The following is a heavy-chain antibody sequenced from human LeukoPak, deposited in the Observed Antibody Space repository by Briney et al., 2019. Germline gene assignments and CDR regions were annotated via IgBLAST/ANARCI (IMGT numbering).Heavy chain of an antibody. CDR1: GFTFNNYA. CDR2: ISYDGSNK. V-gene: IGHV3-30-3*01. J-gene: IGHJ3*02. CDR3: ARDPQYHAFDI. D-gene: IGHD4-11*01. Sequence: GGSLRLSCAASGFTFNNYAMLRVRQAPGKGLEWVAVISYDGSNKFYADSVMGRFTISRDNSENTLYLQMNSLRAEDTAVYFCARDPQYHAFDIWGQGTMVTVSS.